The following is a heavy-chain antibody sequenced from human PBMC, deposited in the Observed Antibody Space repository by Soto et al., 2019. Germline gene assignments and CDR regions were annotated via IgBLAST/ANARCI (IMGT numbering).Heavy chain of an antibody. V-gene: IGHV3-21*01. Sequence: EVQLVESGGGLVKPGGSLRLSCAASGFTFSSYSMNWVRQAPGKGLEWVSSISSSSSYIYYADSVKGRFTISRDNAKNSLSLQMNSLRAEDTAVYYCARENRGYSYGSFWGQGTLVTVSS. CDR2: ISSSSSYI. D-gene: IGHD5-18*01. CDR1: GFTFSSYS. CDR3: ARENRGYSYGSF. J-gene: IGHJ4*02.